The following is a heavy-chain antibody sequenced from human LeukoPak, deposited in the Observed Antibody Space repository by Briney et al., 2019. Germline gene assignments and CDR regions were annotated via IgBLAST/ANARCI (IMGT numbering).Heavy chain of an antibody. V-gene: IGHV4-38-2*01. CDR1: GYSISSSYY. CDR3: ARGVAVAANWFDP. D-gene: IGHD6-19*01. Sequence: PSETLSLTCAVSGYSISSSYYWGWIRQPPGKGLERIGSIYHSGSTYYNPSLKSRVTISVDTSKNQFSLRLGSVTAADTAVYYCARGVAVAANWFDPWGQGTLVTVSS. CDR2: IYHSGST. J-gene: IGHJ5*02.